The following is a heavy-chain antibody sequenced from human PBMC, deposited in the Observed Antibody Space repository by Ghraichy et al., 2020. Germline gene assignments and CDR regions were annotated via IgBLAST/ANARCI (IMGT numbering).Heavy chain of an antibody. CDR2: IYYTGST. D-gene: IGHD3-3*01. V-gene: IGHV4-39*01. Sequence: PETLSLTCTVSGGSISSNSYYWGWIRQPPGKGLEWIGSIYYTGSTYDNPSLKSRVTISVDTSKNQFSLELSSVTAADTAVYYCARHIDDIWMFVPWGQGTLVTVSS. CDR3: ARHIDDIWMFVP. J-gene: IGHJ5*02. CDR1: GGSISSNSYY.